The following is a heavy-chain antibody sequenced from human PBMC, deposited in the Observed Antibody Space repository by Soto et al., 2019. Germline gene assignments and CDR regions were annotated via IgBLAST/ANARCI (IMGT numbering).Heavy chain of an antibody. CDR1: GLTFSDYY. J-gene: IGHJ6*02. V-gene: IGHV3-11*05. CDR2: ITSGGSYT. Sequence: QVQLVESGGGLVKPGGSLRLSCAASGLTFSDYYMRWIRQAPGKGLEWVSYITSGGSYTKYADSVQGRFTISRDNAKNSMDLQMNSRSAEDTAVYYCARELDGIDVWGQGTTVTVSS. CDR3: ARELDGIDV.